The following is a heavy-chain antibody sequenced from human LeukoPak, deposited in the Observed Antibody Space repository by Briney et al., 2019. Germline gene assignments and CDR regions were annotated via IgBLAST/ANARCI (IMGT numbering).Heavy chain of an antibody. J-gene: IGHJ4*02. CDR2: ISYDGSNT. CDR1: GFTVSSNY. CDR3: ARDRSYYFDY. V-gene: IGHV3-30*03. Sequence: PGGSLRLSCAASGFTVSSNYMSWVRQAPGKGLEWVAIISYDGSNTNYADSVKGRFTISRDNSKNTLYLQMNTVRAEDTAMYYCARDRSYYFDYWGQGTLVTVSS.